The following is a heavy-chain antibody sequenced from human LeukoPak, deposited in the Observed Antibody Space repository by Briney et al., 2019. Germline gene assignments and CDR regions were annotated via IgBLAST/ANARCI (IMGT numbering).Heavy chain of an antibody. D-gene: IGHD2-2*02. CDR2: FYFSGST. CDR3: ASYCGSTSCYTRFFDY. CDR1: GGSISSSSYY. Sequence: PSETLSLTCTVSGGSISSSSYYWGWIRQPPGKGLEWIGSFYFSGSTYYNPSLKSRATISVDTSKNQFSLTLSSVTAADTAVYYCASYCGSTSCYTRFFDYWGQGTLVTVSS. V-gene: IGHV4-39*01. J-gene: IGHJ4*02.